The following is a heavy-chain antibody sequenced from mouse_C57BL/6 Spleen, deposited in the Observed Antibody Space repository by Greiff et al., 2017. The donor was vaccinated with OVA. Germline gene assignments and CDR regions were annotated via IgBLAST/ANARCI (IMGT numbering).Heavy chain of an antibody. J-gene: IGHJ3*01. Sequence: EVKLVESGGGLVKPGGSLKLSCAASGFTFSDYGMHWVRQAPEKGLEWVAYISSGSSTIYYADTVKGRFTISRDNAKNTLFLQMTSLRSEDTAMYYCARPRYYGSSPLAYWGQGTLVTVSA. CDR1: GFTFSDYG. V-gene: IGHV5-17*01. D-gene: IGHD1-1*01. CDR3: ARPRYYGSSPLAY. CDR2: ISSGSSTI.